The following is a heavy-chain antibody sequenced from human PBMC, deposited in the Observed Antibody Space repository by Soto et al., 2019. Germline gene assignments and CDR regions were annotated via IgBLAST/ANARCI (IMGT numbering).Heavy chain of an antibody. CDR3: ARGKAVAGSKYYFDY. D-gene: IGHD6-19*01. J-gene: IGHJ4*02. Sequence: SETLSLTCTVSGGSISSYYWSWIRQPPGKGLEWIGYIYYSGSTNYNPSLKSRVTISVDTSKNQFSLKLSSVTAADTAVYYCARGKAVAGSKYYFDYWGQGTLVTV. CDR1: GGSISSYY. V-gene: IGHV4-59*01. CDR2: IYYSGST.